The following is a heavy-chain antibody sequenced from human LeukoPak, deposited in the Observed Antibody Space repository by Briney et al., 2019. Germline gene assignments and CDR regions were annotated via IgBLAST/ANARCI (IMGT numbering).Heavy chain of an antibody. V-gene: IGHV3-23*01. CDR3: TTDFGDIVVVLAAIPAFR. J-gene: IGHJ4*02. D-gene: IGHD2-2*02. Sequence: GGSLRLSCAASGFTFSSYAMSWVRQAPGKGLEWVSAISGSGGSTYYADSVKGRFTISRDNSKNTLYLQMNSLRAEDTAVYYCTTDFGDIVVVLAAIPAFRWGQGKLVTASS. CDR1: GFTFSSYA. CDR2: ISGSGGST.